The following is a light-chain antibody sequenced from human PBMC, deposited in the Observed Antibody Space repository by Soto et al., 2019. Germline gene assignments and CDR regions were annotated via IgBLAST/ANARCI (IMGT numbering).Light chain of an antibody. CDR2: VNNDGSH. CDR1: SGHSTNA. Sequence: QLVLTQSPSASASLGASVKLTCTLSSGHSTNAIAWHQQQPEKGPRFLMKVNNDGSHIKGDGIPDRFSGSRSGAERFLTISSLQSEDEADYYCQTWDIGSWVFGGGTKVTVL. J-gene: IGLJ3*02. V-gene: IGLV4-69*01. CDR3: QTWDIGSWV.